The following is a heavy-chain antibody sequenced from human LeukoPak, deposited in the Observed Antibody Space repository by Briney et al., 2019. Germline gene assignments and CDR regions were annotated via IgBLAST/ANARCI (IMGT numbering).Heavy chain of an antibody. Sequence: ASVKVSCKASGYTFTGHSMYWVRQAPGQGLEWMGWINPYTGDTNSAQKFQGRVTMTRDTSISTAYMELSRLTSDDSAVYYCARDLESPGELKYYYYMDVWGNGTTVTVSS. V-gene: IGHV1-2*02. CDR3: ARDLESPGELKYYYYMDV. CDR2: INPYTGDT. J-gene: IGHJ6*03. D-gene: IGHD1-26*01. CDR1: GYTFTGHS.